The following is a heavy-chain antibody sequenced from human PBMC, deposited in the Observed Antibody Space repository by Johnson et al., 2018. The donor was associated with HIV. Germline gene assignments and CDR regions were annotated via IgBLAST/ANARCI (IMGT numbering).Heavy chain of an antibody. CDR2: IKSKTDGGTT. V-gene: IGHV3-15*01. Sequence: VQLVESGGGLVQPGRSVRLSCAASGFTFDDYAMHWVRQAPGKGLEWVGRIKSKTDGGTTDYAAPVKGRFTISRDDSKNTLYLQMNSLKTADTAVYYCTTGHSNTCGAFDIGGQGTMVTVSS. D-gene: IGHD4-11*01. CDR3: TTGHSNTCGAFDI. J-gene: IGHJ3*02. CDR1: GFTFDDYA.